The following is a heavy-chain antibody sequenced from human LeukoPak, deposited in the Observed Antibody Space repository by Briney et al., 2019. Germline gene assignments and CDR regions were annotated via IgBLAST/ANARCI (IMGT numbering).Heavy chain of an antibody. Sequence: PGRSLRLSCAASGFTFSSYGMHWVRQAPGKGLEWVAVIWYDGSNKYYADSVKGRFTISRDNSKNTLYLQMNSLRAEDTAVYYCAKYSRSYGMDVWGQGTTVTVSS. D-gene: IGHD1-26*01. J-gene: IGHJ6*02. CDR2: IWYDGSNK. CDR1: GFTFSSYG. CDR3: AKYSRSYGMDV. V-gene: IGHV3-33*06.